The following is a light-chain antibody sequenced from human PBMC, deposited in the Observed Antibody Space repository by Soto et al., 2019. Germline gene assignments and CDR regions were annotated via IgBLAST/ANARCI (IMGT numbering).Light chain of an antibody. J-gene: IGLJ1*01. CDR1: SSDTGSYNY. CDR3: SSYTTSNTRQIV. CDR2: DVS. Sequence: QSLLTHPASVSRSPGHPITISCTGTSSDTGSYNYVCWDQQHPGKAPKFMIYDVSYRPPGVSNRFSGSKSGNTASLTISGLQAEDEADYYCSSYTTSNTRQIVFGTGTKVTVL. V-gene: IGLV2-14*01.